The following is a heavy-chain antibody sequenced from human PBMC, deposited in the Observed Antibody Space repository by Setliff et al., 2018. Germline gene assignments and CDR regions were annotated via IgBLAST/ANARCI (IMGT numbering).Heavy chain of an antibody. J-gene: IGHJ4*02. CDR2: ISVYTGNT. V-gene: IGHV1-18*01. CDR1: GYTFSHSG. D-gene: IGHD2-8*01. Sequence: WASVKVSCKASGYTFSHSGITWVRRAPGQGLEWMGWISVYTGNTNYAPKLQGRVTMTTDASTSTAYMELRGLTSDDTAVYYCSRLVRYCSKTTCQTASGAELWGQGTLVTVSS. CDR3: SRLVRYCSKTTCQTASGAEL.